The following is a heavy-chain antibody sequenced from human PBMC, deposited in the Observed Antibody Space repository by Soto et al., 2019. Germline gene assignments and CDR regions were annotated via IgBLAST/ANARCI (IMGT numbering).Heavy chain of an antibody. D-gene: IGHD2-8*01. Sequence: GGSLRLSCAASGFTFSSYGMHWVRQAPGKGLEWVAVISYDGSNKYYADSVKGRFTISRDNSKNTLYLQMNSLRAEDTAVYYSAKDPGSVSFEFDYWGQGTLVTVSS. CDR2: ISYDGSNK. CDR3: AKDPGSVSFEFDY. V-gene: IGHV3-30*18. CDR1: GFTFSSYG. J-gene: IGHJ4*02.